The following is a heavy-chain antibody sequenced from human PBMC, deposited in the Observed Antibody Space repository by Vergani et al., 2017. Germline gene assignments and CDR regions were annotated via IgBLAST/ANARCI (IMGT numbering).Heavy chain of an antibody. J-gene: IGHJ6*03. CDR3: ARVGIFDFYYYMDV. CDR2: IYYSGST. D-gene: IGHD3-3*01. CDR1: GGSISSYY. V-gene: IGHV4-59*01. Sequence: QVQLQESGPGLVKPSETLSLTCTVSGGSISSYYWSWIRQPPGKGLEWIGYIYYSGSTNYNPSLKSRVTISVDTSKNPFSLKLSSVTAADTAVYYCARVGIFDFYYYMDVWGKGTTVTVSS.